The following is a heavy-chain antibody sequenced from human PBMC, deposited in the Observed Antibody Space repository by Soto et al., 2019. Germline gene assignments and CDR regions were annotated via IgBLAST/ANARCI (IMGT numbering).Heavy chain of an antibody. V-gene: IGHV3-30*03. CDR3: ARQESGTDY. J-gene: IGHJ4*02. Sequence: QVQLVESGGGVVQPGRSLRLSCAAAGFTFRTYGVNWVRQAPGRGLEWVAIISSDGRETYYADSVKGRFTISRDNSENTLYLQMNSLIVEDTAVYYCARQESGTDYWGRGTLVTVSS. CDR1: GFTFRTYG. CDR2: ISSDGRET. D-gene: IGHD1-26*01.